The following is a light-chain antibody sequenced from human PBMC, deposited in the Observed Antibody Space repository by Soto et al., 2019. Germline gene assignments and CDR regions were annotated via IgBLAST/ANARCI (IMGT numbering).Light chain of an antibody. CDR2: DVS. V-gene: IGLV2-14*01. Sequence: QSALTQPASVSGSPGQSITISCTGTSSDVGGYNYGSWYQPHPGKAPKLMIYDVSNRPSGVSNRFSGSKSGNTASLTISGLQAEDEADYYCSSYTSSSTRVFGTGTKLTVL. J-gene: IGLJ1*01. CDR3: SSYTSSSTRV. CDR1: SSDVGGYNY.